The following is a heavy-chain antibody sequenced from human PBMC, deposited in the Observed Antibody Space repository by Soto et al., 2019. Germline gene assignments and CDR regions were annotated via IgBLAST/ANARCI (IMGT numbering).Heavy chain of an antibody. CDR3: STYRSGHYSKRDFEY. CDR1: DFTFSNAW. Sequence: EVQLVESGGGLVKPGGSLRLSCVVSDFTFSNAWMNWVRQAPGKGLEWVGRSRRKSDGGTTDYAAPVKGRFTISRDDSKNTLYLQMDSLKTEDTGVYYCSTYRSGHYSKRDFEYWGQGTLVTVSS. V-gene: IGHV3-15*07. J-gene: IGHJ4*02. CDR2: SRRKSDGGTT. D-gene: IGHD3-22*01.